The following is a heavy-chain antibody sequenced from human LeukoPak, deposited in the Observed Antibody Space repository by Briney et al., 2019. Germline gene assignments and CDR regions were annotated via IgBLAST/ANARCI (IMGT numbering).Heavy chain of an antibody. CDR1: GFTFDDYA. D-gene: IGHD5-12*01. CDR2: ISWNSGSI. V-gene: IGHV3-9*01. J-gene: IGHJ3*02. Sequence: GGSLRLSCAASGFTFDDYAMHWVRQAPGKGLEWVSGISWNSGSIGYADSVKGRFTISRDNAKNSLYLQMNSLRAEDTALYYCAKAPERWLQSDAFDIWGQATMVTVSS. CDR3: AKAPERWLQSDAFDI.